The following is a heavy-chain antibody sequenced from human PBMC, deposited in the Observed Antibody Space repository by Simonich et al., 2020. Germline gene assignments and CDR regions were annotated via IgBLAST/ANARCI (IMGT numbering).Heavy chain of an antibody. CDR3: ARDHDYGDYYFDY. V-gene: IGHV3-30*07. J-gene: IGHJ4*02. CDR2: ISYDGSNK. Sequence: QVQLVESGGGVVQPGRSLRLSCAASGFTFRSYDMHWVRQAPGKGLEGVAVISYDGSNKYYADSVKGRFTISRDNSKNTLYLQMNSLRAEDTAVYYCARDHDYGDYYFDYWGQGTLVTVSS. D-gene: IGHD4-17*01. CDR1: GFTFRSYD.